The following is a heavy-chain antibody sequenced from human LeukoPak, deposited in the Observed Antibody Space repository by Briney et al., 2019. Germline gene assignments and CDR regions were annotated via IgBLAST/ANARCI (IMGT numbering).Heavy chain of an antibody. J-gene: IGHJ3*02. CDR2: INHSGST. Sequence: SETLSLTCAVYGGSFGGYYWSWIRQPPGKGLEWIGEINHSGSTNYNPSLKSRVTISVDTSKNQFSLKLSSVTAADTAVYYCARETGRAFDIWGQGTMVTVSS. CDR3: ARETGRAFDI. CDR1: GGSFGGYY. V-gene: IGHV4-34*01.